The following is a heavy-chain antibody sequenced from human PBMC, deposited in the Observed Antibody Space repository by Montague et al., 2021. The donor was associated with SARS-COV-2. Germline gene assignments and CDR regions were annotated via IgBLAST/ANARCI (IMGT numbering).Heavy chain of an antibody. D-gene: IGHD3-9*01. CDR3: ARHPHYDGLNGPPDF. V-gene: IGHV4-59*08. Sequence: SETLSLTCTVSGVSVTDYYWSWIRQPPGKGLEWVGDVLYNKGTNFNPSLKSRVAISVDTSKNQFSLRLTSVTAADTAFYSCARHPHYDGLNGPPDFWDQGTLVTVSS. J-gene: IGHJ4*02. CDR1: GVSVTDYY. CDR2: VLYNKGT.